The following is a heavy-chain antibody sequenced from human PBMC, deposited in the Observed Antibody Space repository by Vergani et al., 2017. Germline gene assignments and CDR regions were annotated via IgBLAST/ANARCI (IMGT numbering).Heavy chain of an antibody. CDR2: IYYSGST. J-gene: IGHJ6*02. CDR1: GGSISSGDYY. D-gene: IGHD3-22*01. V-gene: IGHV4-30-4*01. CDR3: ARVRRDDSSGYYYYYGMDV. Sequence: QVQLQESGPGLVKSSQTLSLTCTVSGGSISSGDYYWSWIRQPPGKGLEWIGYIYYSGSTYYNPSLKSRDTISVDTSKNQFSLKLSSVTAADTAVYYCARVRRDDSSGYYYYYGMDVWGQGTTVTVSS.